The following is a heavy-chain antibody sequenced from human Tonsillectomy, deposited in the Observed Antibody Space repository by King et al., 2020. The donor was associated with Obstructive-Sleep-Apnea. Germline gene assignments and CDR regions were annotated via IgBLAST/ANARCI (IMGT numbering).Heavy chain of an antibody. CDR2: ISFDGNNQ. D-gene: IGHD3-16*01. Sequence: VQLVEAGGGVVQPGGSLRLSCEASGFTFSTYGMHWVRQAPGKGLEWVAVISFDGNNQYYTGPVKGRLTISRDNSKNTLYLQMNSLRSEDTAVYYCAKDRDAQRGYYYYSLDVWGQGTTVTVSS. CDR3: AKDRDAQRGYYYYSLDV. V-gene: IGHV3-30*18. J-gene: IGHJ6*02. CDR1: GFTFSTYG.